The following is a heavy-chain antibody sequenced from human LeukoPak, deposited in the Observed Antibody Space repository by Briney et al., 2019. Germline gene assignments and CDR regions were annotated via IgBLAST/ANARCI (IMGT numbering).Heavy chain of an antibody. CDR3: ARVEVEQQPIYHFDY. J-gene: IGHJ4*02. V-gene: IGHV4-61*01. D-gene: IGHD6-13*01. CDR2: IYYSGST. CDR1: GGSVSSGSYY. Sequence: PSETLSLTCTVSGGSVSSGSYYWSWIRQPPGKGLEWIGYIYYSGSTNYNPSLKSRVTISVDTSKNQFSLKLSSVTAADTAVYYCARVEVEQQPIYHFDYWGQGTLVTVSS.